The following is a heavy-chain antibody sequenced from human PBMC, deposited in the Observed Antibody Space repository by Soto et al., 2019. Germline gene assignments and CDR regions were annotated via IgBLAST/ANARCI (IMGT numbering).Heavy chain of an antibody. D-gene: IGHD3-10*01. V-gene: IGHV4-4*02. CDR3: ARLYMVRGVMDWFDP. J-gene: IGHJ5*02. CDR2: IYHSGST. Sequence: QVQLQESGPGLVKPSGTLSLTCAVSGGSISSSNWWSWVRQPPGKGLEWIGEIYHSGSTNYNPSLKSRVTISVDKSKSQFSLKLRSVTAADRAVYYCARLYMVRGVMDWFDPWGQGTLVTVSS. CDR1: GGSISSSNW.